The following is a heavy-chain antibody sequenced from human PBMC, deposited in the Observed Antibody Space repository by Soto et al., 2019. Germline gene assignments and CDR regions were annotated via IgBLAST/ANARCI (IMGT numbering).Heavy chain of an antibody. Sequence: VQLVECGGGVDQPGRSLRLSCAASGFTFSDYAMHCVRQAPGKGLEWVAVVSHDGRNTHYADSVKGRFTISRDSSKNTVSLEMTSLRAEDTAVSYCAKGGRQWLVTSDFNYWGQGALVTVSS. D-gene: IGHD6-19*01. V-gene: IGHV3-30*18. CDR3: AKGGRQWLVTSDFNY. CDR2: VSHDGRNT. CDR1: GFTFSDYA. J-gene: IGHJ4*02.